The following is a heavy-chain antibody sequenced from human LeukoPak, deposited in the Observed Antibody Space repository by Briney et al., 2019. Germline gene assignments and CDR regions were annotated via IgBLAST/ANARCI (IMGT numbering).Heavy chain of an antibody. J-gene: IGHJ4*02. CDR3: AKDLHDDGDCVGWFAA. D-gene: IGHD4-17*01. CDR2: ISRSGYTT. V-gene: IGHV3-23*01. CDR1: GLTFSSLA. Sequence: PGASLTPSRSPSGLTFSSLATDSVRHAPGEGVESVSAISRSGYTTYYADSVKGRFTISRDNSKTTLFLRMNSLRAEGTAVYLCAKDLHDDGDCVGWFAAWGQGCLVTVS.